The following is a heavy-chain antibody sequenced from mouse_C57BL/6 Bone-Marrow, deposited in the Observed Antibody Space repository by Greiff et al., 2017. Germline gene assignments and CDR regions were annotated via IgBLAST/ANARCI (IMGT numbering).Heavy chain of an antibody. J-gene: IGHJ2*01. CDR3: AREGDGLFYFDY. D-gene: IGHD2-3*01. CDR2: IYPGDGDT. Sequence: VQLQQSGAELVKPGASVKISCKASGYAFSSYWMNWVKQRPGKGLEWIGQIYPGDGDTNYNGKFKGKATLTADKSSSTAYMQLSSLTSEDSAVYFCAREGDGLFYFDYWGQGTTLTVSS. CDR1: GYAFSSYW. V-gene: IGHV1-80*01.